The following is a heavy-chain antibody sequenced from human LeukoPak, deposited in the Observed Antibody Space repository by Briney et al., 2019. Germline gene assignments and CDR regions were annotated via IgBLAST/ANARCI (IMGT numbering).Heavy chain of an antibody. CDR1: GGTFSSYA. CDR3: ARSAANHRPCIAAATYDGFDI. V-gene: IGHV1-69*05. D-gene: IGHD6-13*01. Sequence: ASVKVSCKASGGTFSSYAISWVRQAPGQGLEWMGRIIPIFGTANYAQKFQGRVTITTDESTSTAYMELSSLRSEDTDVYYCARSAANHRPCIAAATYDGFDIWGQGTMVTVSS. J-gene: IGHJ3*02. CDR2: IIPIFGTA.